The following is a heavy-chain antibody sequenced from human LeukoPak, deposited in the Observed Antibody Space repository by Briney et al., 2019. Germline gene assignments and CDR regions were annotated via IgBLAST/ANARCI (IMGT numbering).Heavy chain of an antibody. D-gene: IGHD6-13*01. J-gene: IGHJ4*02. CDR3: ASSFWRSAAGKEGTHYFDY. CDR1: GFTFSSYW. Sequence: GGSLRLSCAASGFTFSSYWMSWVRQAPGKGLEWVAKIKQDGSEKYYVDSVKGRFTISRDNAKNSLYLQMNSLRAEDTAVYYCASSFWRSAAGKEGTHYFDYWGQGTLVTVSS. V-gene: IGHV3-7*01. CDR2: IKQDGSEK.